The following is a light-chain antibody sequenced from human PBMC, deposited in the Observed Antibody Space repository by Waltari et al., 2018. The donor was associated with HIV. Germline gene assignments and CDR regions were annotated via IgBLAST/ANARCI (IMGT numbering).Light chain of an antibody. CDR3: NSRDSSTNHLL. V-gene: IGLV3-19*01. CDR1: SLRTYY. J-gene: IGLJ2*01. CDR2: DEN. Sequence: SSELTQAPAVSVALGQPVNITCQGDSLRTYYASWFQQKPGQAPLLVIFDENNRPSRIPDRFSGSFSGSTASLTITGALAEDEADYYCNSRDSSTNHLLFGGGTKLTVL.